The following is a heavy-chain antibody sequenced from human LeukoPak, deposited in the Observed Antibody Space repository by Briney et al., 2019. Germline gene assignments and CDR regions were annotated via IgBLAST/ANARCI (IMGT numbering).Heavy chain of an antibody. V-gene: IGHV3-11*01. Sequence: PGGSLRLSCAASGFTFSDYYMSWIRQAPGKGLEGLSYISSSGTTIYYADSVKGRFTISRDNSKNTLYLQMNSLRVEDTAVYYCAKDSKIVGPTFRSYHYMDVWGKGTTVTVSS. D-gene: IGHD1-26*01. CDR2: ISSSGTTI. CDR3: AKDSKIVGPTFRSYHYMDV. J-gene: IGHJ6*03. CDR1: GFTFSDYY.